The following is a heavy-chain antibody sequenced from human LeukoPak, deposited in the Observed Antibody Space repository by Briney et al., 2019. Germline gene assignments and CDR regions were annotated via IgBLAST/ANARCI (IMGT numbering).Heavy chain of an antibody. D-gene: IGHD2-15*01. J-gene: IGHJ4*02. Sequence: GGSLRLSCVVSGFTLSAAWMSWVRQAPGKGLEWIGRMKRKSDGGTTDYAAPVKGRFTISRDDSHNTLYLQMNSLKTEDTAFYYCTTGGGAYCSGGSCFPETFDYWGQGTLVAVSS. CDR2: MKRKSDGGTT. CDR1: GFTLSAAW. CDR3: TTGGGAYCSGGSCFPETFDY. V-gene: IGHV3-15*01.